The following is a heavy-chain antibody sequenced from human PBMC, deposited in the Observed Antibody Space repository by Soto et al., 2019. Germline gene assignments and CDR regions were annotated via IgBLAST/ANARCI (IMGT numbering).Heavy chain of an antibody. CDR1: GFTFSSYV. J-gene: IGHJ4*02. CDR3: ARGDSSGPRRTILPTRQHTQSH. Sequence: PGGSLRLSCAASGFTFSSYVMHWVRQAPDKGLEWVAVIWYDGSNKYYADSVKGRFTISRDNSKNTLYLQMNSLRAEDTAVYYCARGDSSGPRRTILPTRQHTQSHWGQGTLVTVSS. CDR2: IWYDGSNK. V-gene: IGHV3-33*01. D-gene: IGHD6-19*01.